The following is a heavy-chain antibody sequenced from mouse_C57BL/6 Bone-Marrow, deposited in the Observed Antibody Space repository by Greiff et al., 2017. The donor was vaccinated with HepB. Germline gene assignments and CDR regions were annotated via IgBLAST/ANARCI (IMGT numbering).Heavy chain of an antibody. Sequence: EVQLQQSGPVLVKPGASVKMSCKASGYTFTDYYMNWVKQSHGKSLEWIGVINPYNGGTSYNQKFKGKATLTVDKSSSTPYMELNSLTSEDSAVYYCARDGYDGFDYWGQGTTLTVSS. D-gene: IGHD2-2*01. V-gene: IGHV1-19*01. CDR2: INPYNGGT. J-gene: IGHJ2*01. CDR3: ARDGYDGFDY. CDR1: GYTFTDYY.